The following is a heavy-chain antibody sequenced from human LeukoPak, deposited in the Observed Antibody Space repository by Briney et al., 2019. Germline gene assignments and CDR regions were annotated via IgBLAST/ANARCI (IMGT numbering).Heavy chain of an antibody. CDR1: GFTFSSYA. V-gene: IGHV3-30*04. CDR3: ARDFGGLRWNYYFDY. CDR2: ISHDGSNK. J-gene: IGHJ4*02. Sequence: PPGGSLRLSCAASGFTFSSYAMSWVRQAPGKGLEWVAIISHDGSNKYHADSVKGRFTISRDNSKNTLYLQMNSLIDEDTAVYLCARDFGGLRWNYYFDYWGQGTLVTVSS. D-gene: IGHD4-23*01.